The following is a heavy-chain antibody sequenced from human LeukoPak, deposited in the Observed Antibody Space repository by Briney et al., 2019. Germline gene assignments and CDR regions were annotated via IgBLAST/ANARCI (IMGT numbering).Heavy chain of an antibody. Sequence: SETLSLTCAVSGGSISSSNWWSWVRPSPGKGLEWIGEINHSGSTNYNPSHKSRVTISVDKSRNQFSLKLSSVTAADTALYYCARNIDYTNSYYYYNMDVWGQGTTVTVSS. V-gene: IGHV4-4*02. CDR1: GGSISSSNW. J-gene: IGHJ6*02. CDR3: ARNIDYTNSYYYYNMDV. D-gene: IGHD4-11*01. CDR2: INHSGST.